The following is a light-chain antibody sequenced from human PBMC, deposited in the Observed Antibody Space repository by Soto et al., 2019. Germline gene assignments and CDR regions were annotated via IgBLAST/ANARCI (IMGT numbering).Light chain of an antibody. V-gene: IGKV3-11*01. J-gene: IGKJ5*01. CDR3: QQRSNWSIT. CDR1: QSVSTN. Sequence: EIVMTHSPDTLSVSPGDRVTLSCRASQSVSTNLAWYQQKPGQAPRLLIYDASNRATGIPARFSGSGSGTDFTLTISSLEPEDFAVYYCQQRSNWSITFGQGTRLEIK. CDR2: DAS.